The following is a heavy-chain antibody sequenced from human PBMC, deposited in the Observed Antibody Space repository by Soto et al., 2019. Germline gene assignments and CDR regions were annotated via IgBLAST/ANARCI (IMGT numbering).Heavy chain of an antibody. J-gene: IGHJ6*02. D-gene: IGHD6-13*01. V-gene: IGHV4-59*01. CDR1: GGSISSYY. Sequence: SETLSLTCTVSGGSISSYYWNWIRQPPGKGLEWIGYIYYGGSTTYNPSLKSRVTISVDTSKNQFSLKLDSVTAADTAVYYCAGSPYYYYGMDVWGQGTSVTVSS. CDR3: AGSPYYYYGMDV. CDR2: IYYGGST.